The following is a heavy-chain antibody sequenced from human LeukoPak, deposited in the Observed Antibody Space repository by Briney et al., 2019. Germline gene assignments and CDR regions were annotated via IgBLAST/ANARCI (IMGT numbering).Heavy chain of an antibody. CDR3: ARGPMRSWFDP. J-gene: IGHJ5*02. V-gene: IGHV4-34*01. CDR2: INRNGNT. CDR1: DEPFSGYY. Sequence: PSETLSLTCAISDEPFSGYYWGWIRQPPGKGLELIGEINRNGNTDYNPSLKSRVTMSVDTSKNQFSLKLTSVTAADTAVYYCARGPMRSWFDPWGQGTLVTVSS.